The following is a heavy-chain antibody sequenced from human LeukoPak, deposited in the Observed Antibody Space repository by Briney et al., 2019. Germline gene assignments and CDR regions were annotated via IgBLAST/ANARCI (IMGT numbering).Heavy chain of an antibody. D-gene: IGHD1-1*01. V-gene: IGHV3-21*01. Sequence: GGSPRLSCADSGFTFRSYSMNWVRQAPGRGLEWVSSISSSSSVIFYADSVKGRFTISRDNAKNSLYLQMISLRVEDTAVYYCARGGAGATKDDTFDIWGQGTMVTVSS. CDR3: ARGGAGATKDDTFDI. J-gene: IGHJ3*02. CDR2: ISSSSSVI. CDR1: GFTFRSYS.